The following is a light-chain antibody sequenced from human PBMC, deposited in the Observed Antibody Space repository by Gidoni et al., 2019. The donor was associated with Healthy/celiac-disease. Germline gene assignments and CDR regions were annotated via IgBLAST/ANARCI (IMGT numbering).Light chain of an antibody. J-gene: IGLJ2*01. CDR2: SNN. CDR1: SSNNGSNT. Sequence: QSVLTQPPSASATPGQRVTISCSGSSSNNGSNTVNWYQQLPGTAPKLLIYSNNQRPSGVPDRFSGSKSGTSASLAISGLQSEDEADYYCAAWDDSLKGVVFGGGTKLTVL. V-gene: IGLV1-44*01. CDR3: AAWDDSLKGVV.